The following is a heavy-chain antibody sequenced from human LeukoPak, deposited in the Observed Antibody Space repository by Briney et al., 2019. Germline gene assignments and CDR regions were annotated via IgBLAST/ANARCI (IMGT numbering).Heavy chain of an antibody. Sequence: GGSLRLSCAASGFTFSGSAMHWVRQASGKGLEWVGRIRSKANSYTTAYAASVKGRFTISRDDSKNTAYLQMNSLKTEDTAVYYCTSQLQLLTFFDYWGQGTLVTVSS. CDR2: IRSKANSYTT. D-gene: IGHD6-13*01. CDR1: GFTFSGSA. CDR3: TSQLQLLTFFDY. J-gene: IGHJ4*02. V-gene: IGHV3-73*01.